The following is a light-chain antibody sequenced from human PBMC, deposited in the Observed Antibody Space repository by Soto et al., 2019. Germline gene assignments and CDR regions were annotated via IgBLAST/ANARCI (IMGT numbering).Light chain of an antibody. CDR3: QQRSNWPRT. CDR1: LSVASY. Sequence: EIVLTQSPGTLSLSPGERATLSCRASLSVASYLAWYQQKPGQAPRLLIFVASNRATGVPPRFSGSGSGTDFTLTISSLEPEDSGIYYCQQRSNWPRTFGQGTKVEV. CDR2: VAS. V-gene: IGKV3-11*01. J-gene: IGKJ1*01.